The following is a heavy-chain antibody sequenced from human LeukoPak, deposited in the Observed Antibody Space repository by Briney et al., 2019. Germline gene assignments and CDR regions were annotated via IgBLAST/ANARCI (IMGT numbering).Heavy chain of an antibody. D-gene: IGHD2-15*01. V-gene: IGHV4-59*01. Sequence: SETLSLTCTVSGGSISSYYWSWIRQPPGKGLEWIGYIYYSGSTIYNPTLKSRFTISIDTSKNQFSLKLSSVTAADTAVYYCARDRMVYCSGGSCYRYDAFDIWGQGTMVTVSS. CDR3: ARDRMVYCSGGSCYRYDAFDI. CDR1: GGSISSYY. J-gene: IGHJ3*02. CDR2: IYYSGST.